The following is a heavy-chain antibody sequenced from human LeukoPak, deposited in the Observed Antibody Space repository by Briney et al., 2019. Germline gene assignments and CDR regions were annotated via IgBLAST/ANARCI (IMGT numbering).Heavy chain of an antibody. CDR2: ISVSGGTT. J-gene: IGHJ4*02. Sequence: GGSLRLSCEASGFTFSTYAMSWVRQAPGKGLEWVSGISVSGGTTYYADSVKGRFTISRDNSKNTLYLQMNSLRAEDTAVYYCATHYYDSSAIPDYFDYWGQGTLVTVSS. V-gene: IGHV3-23*01. CDR1: GFTFSTYA. D-gene: IGHD3-22*01. CDR3: ATHYYDSSAIPDYFDY.